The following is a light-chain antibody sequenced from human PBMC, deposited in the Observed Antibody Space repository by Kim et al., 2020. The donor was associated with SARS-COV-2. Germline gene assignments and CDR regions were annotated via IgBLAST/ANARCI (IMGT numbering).Light chain of an antibody. V-gene: IGLV3-1*01. CDR3: QAWDSSTGDWV. Sequence: SYELTQPPSMSVSPGQTATITCSGDKLGEKYACWYQQKPGQSPVLVIYQDNKRPSGIPERFSGSNSGNTATLTISGTQAMDEADYYCQAWDSSTGDWVFGGGTQLTVL. J-gene: IGLJ3*02. CDR1: KLGEKY. CDR2: QDN.